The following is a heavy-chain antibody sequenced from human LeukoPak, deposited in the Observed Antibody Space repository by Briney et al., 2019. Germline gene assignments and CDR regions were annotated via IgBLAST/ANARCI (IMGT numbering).Heavy chain of an antibody. CDR2: IYTSGST. D-gene: IGHD2-2*01. Sequence: PSETLSLTCTVSGGSISSYYWSWIRQPPGKGLEWIGRIYTSGSTNYNPSLKSRVTMSVDTSKNQFSLKLSSVTAADTAVYYCARDLRSKLDAFDIWGQGTMVTVSS. J-gene: IGHJ3*02. CDR1: GGSISSYY. CDR3: ARDLRSKLDAFDI. V-gene: IGHV4-4*07.